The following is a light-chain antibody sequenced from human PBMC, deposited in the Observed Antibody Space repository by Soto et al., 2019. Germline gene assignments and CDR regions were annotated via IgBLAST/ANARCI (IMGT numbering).Light chain of an antibody. J-gene: IGLJ2*01. Sequence: QSVLTQPPSVSGAPGQRVTITCTGSSSNIGAGYDVHWYRQLPGTAPKLLIYGNSNRPSGVPDRFSGSKSVTSASLAITGLHAKDEAESYCQCYDSSLSGVVFGGGTKLTVL. CDR1: SSNIGAGYD. CDR3: QCYDSSLSGVV. V-gene: IGLV1-40*01. CDR2: GNS.